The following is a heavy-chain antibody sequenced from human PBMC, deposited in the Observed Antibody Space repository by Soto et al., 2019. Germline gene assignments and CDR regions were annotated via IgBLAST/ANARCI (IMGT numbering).Heavy chain of an antibody. Sequence: GGSLRLSCAASGFTFSSYSMNWVRQAPGKGLEWVSYISSSSTIYYADSVKGRFTISRDNAKNSLYLQMNSLRAEDTAVYYCASQITLYDYWGQGTLVTVSS. CDR2: ISSSSTI. J-gene: IGHJ4*02. CDR3: ASQITLYDY. D-gene: IGHD3-10*01. V-gene: IGHV3-48*01. CDR1: GFTFSSYS.